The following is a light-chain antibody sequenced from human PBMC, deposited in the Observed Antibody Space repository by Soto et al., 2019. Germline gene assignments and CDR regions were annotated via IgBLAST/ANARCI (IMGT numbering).Light chain of an antibody. Sequence: IQMTQSPSTLSASVGDRVTITCRASQTIGNWLAWYQQKTGKAPKLLIYDASSLERGVPSRFSGSRSGTEFTLTISNLQPDDFATYYCQQYDSYSYTFGQGTKLEIK. V-gene: IGKV1-5*01. J-gene: IGKJ2*01. CDR2: DAS. CDR3: QQYDSYSYT. CDR1: QTIGNW.